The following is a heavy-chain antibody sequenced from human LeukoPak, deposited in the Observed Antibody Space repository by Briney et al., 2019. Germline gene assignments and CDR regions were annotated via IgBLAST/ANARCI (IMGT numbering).Heavy chain of an antibody. Sequence: GASVKVSCKASGYTFTSYGISWVRQAPGQGLEWMGWISAYNGNTNYAQKLQGRVTMTTDTSTSTAYMELRSLRSDDTAVYYCAKRDFYDSSGYAPLFQHWGQGTLVTVSS. J-gene: IGHJ1*01. V-gene: IGHV1-18*01. CDR1: GYTFTSYG. CDR2: ISAYNGNT. CDR3: AKRDFYDSSGYAPLFQH. D-gene: IGHD3-22*01.